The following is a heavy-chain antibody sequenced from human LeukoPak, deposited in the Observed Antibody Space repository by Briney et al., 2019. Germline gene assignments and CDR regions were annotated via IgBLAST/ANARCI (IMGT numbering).Heavy chain of an antibody. Sequence: SETLSLTCTVSGGSISSGSYYWSWIRQPAGKGLEWIGRIYTSGSTNYNPSLKSRVTISVDTSKNQFSLKLSSVTAADTAVYYCAREDSSSWYKWGPRWGQGTLVTVSS. CDR3: AREDSSSWYKWGPR. V-gene: IGHV4-61*02. D-gene: IGHD6-13*01. J-gene: IGHJ4*02. CDR2: IYTSGST. CDR1: GGSISSGSYY.